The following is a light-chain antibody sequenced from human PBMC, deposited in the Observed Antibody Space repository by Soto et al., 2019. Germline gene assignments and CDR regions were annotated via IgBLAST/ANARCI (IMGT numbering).Light chain of an antibody. CDR1: QSVNLD. Sequence: EIVLTHSPATLSLSPGERATLSCLASQSVNLDLAWFQQKPGQAPRLLIYDASNRATGIPARFSDSGPETDLALTLSSLEPEDFSGYYCQQRENLNTFGVGTQVEI. CDR2: DAS. J-gene: IGKJ4*01. V-gene: IGKV3D-11*02. CDR3: QQRENLNT.